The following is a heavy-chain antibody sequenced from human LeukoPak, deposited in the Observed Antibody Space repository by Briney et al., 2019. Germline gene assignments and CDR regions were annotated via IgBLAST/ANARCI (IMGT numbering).Heavy chain of an antibody. CDR1: GFTFSTYA. CDR3: VKGHQTGH. J-gene: IGHJ4*02. Sequence: GGSLRLSCAASGFTFSTYAMYWVRQAPGKGLEWVAFIRFHGTDTYYADSVKGRFTISRDNSKNMLYLQLNSLRSEDTAVYYCVKGHQTGHWGQGTLVIVYS. CDR2: IRFHGTDT. V-gene: IGHV3-30*02.